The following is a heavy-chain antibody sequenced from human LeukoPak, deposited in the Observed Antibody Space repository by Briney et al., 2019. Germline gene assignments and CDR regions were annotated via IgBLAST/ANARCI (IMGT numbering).Heavy chain of an antibody. Sequence: GGSLRLSCAASGFTFSSYSMNWVRQAPGKGLEWISYFSSITTSVIRYADSVEGRFTISRDNAKNSLFLQMNSLRAEDTAVYYCARDRSTLTNSDYWGQGTLVTVSS. J-gene: IGHJ4*02. V-gene: IGHV3-48*01. D-gene: IGHD4-17*01. CDR1: GFTFSSYS. CDR2: FSSITTSVI. CDR3: ARDRSTLTNSDY.